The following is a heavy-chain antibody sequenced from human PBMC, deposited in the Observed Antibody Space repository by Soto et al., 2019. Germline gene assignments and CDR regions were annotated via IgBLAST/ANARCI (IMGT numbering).Heavy chain of an antibody. CDR1: GFTFSSYA. J-gene: IGHJ3*02. CDR3: ASPADGHAFDI. V-gene: IGHV3-30-3*01. CDR2: ISYDGSNK. Sequence: QVQLVESGGGVVQPGRSLRLSCAASGFTFSSYAMHWVRQAPGKGLEWVAVISYDGSNKYYADSVKGRFTISRDNSKNTLYLQMNSLRAEDTAVYYCASPADGHAFDIWGQGTMVTVSS.